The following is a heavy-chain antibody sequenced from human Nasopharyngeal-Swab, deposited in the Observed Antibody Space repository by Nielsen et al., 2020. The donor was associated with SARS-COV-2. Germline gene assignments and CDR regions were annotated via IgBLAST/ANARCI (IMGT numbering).Heavy chain of an antibody. CDR2: IIPIFGTA. Sequence: WVRQAPGQGLEWMGGIIPIFGTANYAQKFQGRVTITADESTSTAYMELSSLRSEDTAVYYCARSGLKKEWLLYNRFDPWGQGTLVTVSS. J-gene: IGHJ5*02. CDR3: ARSGLKKEWLLYNRFDP. V-gene: IGHV1-69*01. D-gene: IGHD3-3*01.